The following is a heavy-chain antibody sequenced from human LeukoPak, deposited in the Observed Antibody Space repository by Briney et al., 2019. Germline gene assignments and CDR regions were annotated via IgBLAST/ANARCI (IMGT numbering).Heavy chain of an antibody. D-gene: IGHD2-2*01. J-gene: IGHJ4*02. V-gene: IGHV1-69*06. CDR2: IIPIFGTA. Sequence: GSSVKVSCKASGGTFSSYAISWVRQAPGQGLEWMGGIIPIFGTANYAQKFQGRVTITADKPTSTAYMELSSLRSEDTAVYYCAREGYCSSTSCPRRSRYFDYWGQGTLVTVSS. CDR1: GGTFSSYA. CDR3: AREGYCSSTSCPRRSRYFDY.